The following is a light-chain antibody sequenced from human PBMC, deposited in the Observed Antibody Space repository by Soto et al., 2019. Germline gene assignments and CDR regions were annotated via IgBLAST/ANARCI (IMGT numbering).Light chain of an antibody. V-gene: IGKV3-20*01. CDR1: QSFSSTY. CDR2: GAS. Sequence: EIVLTQSPGTLSLSPGERATLSCRASQSFSSTYLAWYQQKPGQAPRPLIYGASSRATGIPDRFSGSGSGTDFTLTISRLEPEDFAVYYCQQYGSSPPYTFGQGTKLESK. J-gene: IGKJ2*01. CDR3: QQYGSSPPYT.